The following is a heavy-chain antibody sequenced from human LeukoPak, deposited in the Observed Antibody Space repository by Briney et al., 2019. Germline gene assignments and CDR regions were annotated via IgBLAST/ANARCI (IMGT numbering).Heavy chain of an antibody. CDR3: ARDGSSSSAGWFDP. CDR2: INPNSGGT. D-gene: IGHD6-13*01. J-gene: IGHJ5*02. V-gene: IGHV1-2*02. Sequence: ASVTVSCKASGYTFTGYYMHWVRQAPGQGLEWMGWINPNSGGTNYAQKFQGRVTMTRDTSISTAYMELSRLRSDDTAVYYCARDGSSSSAGWFDPWGQGTLVTVSS. CDR1: GYTFTGYY.